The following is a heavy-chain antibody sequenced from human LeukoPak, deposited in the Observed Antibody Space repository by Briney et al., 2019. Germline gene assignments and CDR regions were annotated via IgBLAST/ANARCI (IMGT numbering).Heavy chain of an antibody. J-gene: IGHJ4*02. CDR3: ARGECSSTSCYYFDY. Sequence: SETLSLTCSVSGGSISSGDYYWSWIRQPPGKGLEWIGYIYYSGSTYYNPSLKSRVTISVDTSKNQFSLKLSSVTAADTAVYYCARGECSSTSCYYFDYWGQGTLVTVSS. V-gene: IGHV4-30-4*01. CDR2: IYYSGST. D-gene: IGHD2-2*01. CDR1: GGSISSGDYY.